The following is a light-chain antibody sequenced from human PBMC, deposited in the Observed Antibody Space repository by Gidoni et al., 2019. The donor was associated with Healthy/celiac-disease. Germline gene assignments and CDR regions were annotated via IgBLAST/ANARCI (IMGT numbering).Light chain of an antibody. CDR3: NSRDSSGNHVV. V-gene: IGLV3-19*01. Sequence: SDLTQDPAVAVALGQTVRITCQGDSLRSYYASWYQQKPGQAPVLVIYGKNNRPSGIPDRFSGSSSGNTASLTITGAQAEDEADYYCNSRDSSGNHVVFGGGTKLTVL. CDR1: SLRSYY. J-gene: IGLJ2*01. CDR2: GKN.